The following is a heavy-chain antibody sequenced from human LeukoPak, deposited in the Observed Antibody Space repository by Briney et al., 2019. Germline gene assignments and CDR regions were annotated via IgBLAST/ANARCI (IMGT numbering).Heavy chain of an antibody. Sequence: GASVKVSCKASGYTFTSYGISWVRQAPGQGLEWMGGIIPIFGTANYAQKFQGRVTITTDESTSTAYMELSSLRSEDTAVYYCARDQGYSYGYGNFDYWGQGTLVTVPS. CDR3: ARDQGYSYGYGNFDY. CDR2: IIPIFGTA. D-gene: IGHD5-18*01. V-gene: IGHV1-69*05. J-gene: IGHJ4*02. CDR1: GYTFTSYG.